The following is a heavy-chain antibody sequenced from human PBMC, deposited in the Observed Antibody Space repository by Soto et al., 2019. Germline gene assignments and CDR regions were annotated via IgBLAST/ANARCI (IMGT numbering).Heavy chain of an antibody. V-gene: IGHV3-9*01. D-gene: IGHD3-22*01. CDR3: AKANYYDSSNYSPFDY. CDR1: GFTFDDYA. CDR2: INWNSGTI. J-gene: IGHJ4*02. Sequence: GGSLRLSCAASGFTFDDYAMHWVRQAPGKGLEWVSGINWNSGTIRYADSVKGRFTISRDNTRNSLYLQMNSLRPEDTALYYCAKANYYDSSNYSPFDYWGQGALVTVSS.